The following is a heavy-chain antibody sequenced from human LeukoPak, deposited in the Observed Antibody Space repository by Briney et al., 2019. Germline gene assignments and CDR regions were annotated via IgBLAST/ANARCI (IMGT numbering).Heavy chain of an antibody. V-gene: IGHV4-4*07. D-gene: IGHD3-10*01. CDR1: GGSISSYY. CDR2: IYTSGST. Sequence: SETLSLTCTVSGGSISSYYWSWIRQPAGKGLEWIGRIYTSGSTNYNPSLKSRVTMSVDTSKNQFSLKLSSVTAADTAVYYCATNRLLWFGESLYYFDYRGQGTLVTVSS. CDR3: ATNRLLWFGESLYYFDY. J-gene: IGHJ4*02.